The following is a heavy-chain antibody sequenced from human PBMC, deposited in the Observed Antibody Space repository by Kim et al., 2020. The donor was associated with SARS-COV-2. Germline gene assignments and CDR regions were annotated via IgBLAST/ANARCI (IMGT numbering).Heavy chain of an antibody. CDR1: GFDFGRHW. CDR3: VRPGLWRIRNFDN. V-gene: IGHV3-7*01. J-gene: IGHJ4*02. Sequence: GESLKISCVTSGFDFGRHWMAWVRLVPGRGLEWVASLSQIGEERHYGASVLGRCSVSRDNDGDSLFLRLDRLTGDDTGIYLCVRPGLWRIRNFDNWGRG. D-gene: IGHD2-21*01. CDR2: LSQIGEER.